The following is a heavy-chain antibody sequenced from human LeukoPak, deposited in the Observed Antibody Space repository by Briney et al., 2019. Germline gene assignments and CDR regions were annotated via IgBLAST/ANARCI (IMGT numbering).Heavy chain of an antibody. D-gene: IGHD5-24*01. J-gene: IGHJ4*02. Sequence: GGSLRLSCAASGFTFSSYWMYWVRQAPGKGPVWVSRINSDGSRTNYADSVKGRFTISGDNAKNTLYLQMNSLRAEDTAVYYCARDRGWLQFDYWGQGTLVTVSS. CDR3: ARDRGWLQFDY. CDR1: GFTFSSYW. V-gene: IGHV3-74*01. CDR2: INSDGSRT.